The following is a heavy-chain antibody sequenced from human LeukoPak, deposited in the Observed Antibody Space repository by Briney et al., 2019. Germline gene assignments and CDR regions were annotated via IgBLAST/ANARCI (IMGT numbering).Heavy chain of an antibody. CDR3: ARGMVGAGYFDY. Sequence: GGSLRLSCAASGFTFSSYGMHWVRQAPGKGLEWVAVISYDGSNKYYADSVKGRFTISRDNSKNTLYLQMNSLRAEDTAEYYCARGMVGAGYFDYWGQGTLVTVSS. CDR1: GFTFSSYG. J-gene: IGHJ4*02. CDR2: ISYDGSNK. V-gene: IGHV3-30*03. D-gene: IGHD1-26*01.